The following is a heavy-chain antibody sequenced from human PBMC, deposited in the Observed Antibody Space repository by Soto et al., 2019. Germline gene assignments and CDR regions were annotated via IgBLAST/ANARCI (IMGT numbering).Heavy chain of an antibody. CDR1: GGSISSDGYY. CDR3: ARWVATIIDYYYYGMDV. CDR2: IYYSGST. Sequence: PSETLSLTCTVSGGSISSDGYYWSWIRQHPGKGLEWIGYIYYSGSTYYNPSLKSRVTISVDTSKNQFSLKLSSVTAADTAVYYCARWVATIIDYYYYGMDVWGQGTTVTVSS. J-gene: IGHJ6*02. V-gene: IGHV4-31*03. D-gene: IGHD5-12*01.